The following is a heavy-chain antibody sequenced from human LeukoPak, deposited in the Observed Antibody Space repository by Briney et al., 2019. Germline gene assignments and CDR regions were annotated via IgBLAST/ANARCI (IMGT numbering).Heavy chain of an antibody. Sequence: PGGSLRLSCAASGFTFSSYEMNWVRQAPGKGLERVSYISSSGSTIYYADSVKGRFTISRDNAKNSLYLQMNSLRAEDTAVYYCARGQDSGYDYYYYYGMDVWGQGTTVTVSS. V-gene: IGHV3-48*03. CDR3: ARGQDSGYDYYYYYGMDV. CDR2: ISSSGSTI. J-gene: IGHJ6*02. D-gene: IGHD5-12*01. CDR1: GFTFSSYE.